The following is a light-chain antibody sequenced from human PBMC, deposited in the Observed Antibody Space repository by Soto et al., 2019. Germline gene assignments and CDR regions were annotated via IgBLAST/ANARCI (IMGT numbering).Light chain of an antibody. CDR1: SGDIGTYYL. CDR3: CSYAGRSTVI. V-gene: IGLV2-23*01. J-gene: IGLJ2*01. Sequence: QSALTQPASVSGSPGQSITISCTGTSGDIGTYYLVSWYQQHPDRAPKLIIFEGNKRPSGVSNRFSASKSGNTASLAISGLQAEDEADYHCCSYAGRSTVICGGGTKLTVL. CDR2: EGN.